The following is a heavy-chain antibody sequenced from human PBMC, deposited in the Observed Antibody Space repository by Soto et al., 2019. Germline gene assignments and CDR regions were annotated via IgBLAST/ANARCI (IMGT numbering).Heavy chain of an antibody. CDR2: INHSGST. J-gene: IGHJ6*02. CDR3: ARTVNIAARPSHRNYYYGMDV. Sequence: SETLSLTCAVYGASLSDNYCNWLRQPPGKGLEWIGEINHSGSTNYNPSLKSRVTISVDTSKNQFSLKLSSVTAADTAVYYCARTVNIAARPSHRNYYYGMDVWGQGTTVTVSS. V-gene: IGHV4-34*01. D-gene: IGHD6-6*01. CDR1: GASLSDNY.